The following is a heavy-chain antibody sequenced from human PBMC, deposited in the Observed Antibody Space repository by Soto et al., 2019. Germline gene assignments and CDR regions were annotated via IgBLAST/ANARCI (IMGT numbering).Heavy chain of an antibody. D-gene: IGHD3-10*01. CDR2: IGGYKGDT. Sequence: ASVKVSCKASGYTFTNYGVSWVRQAPGQGLEWMGWIGGYKGDTNYAQKLQGRVTLTTDTSASTAYMELSSLRSEDTAVYYCARGRLWFAELSTLGYWGQGTLVTVSS. J-gene: IGHJ4*02. CDR3: ARGRLWFAELSTLGY. CDR1: GYTFTNYG. V-gene: IGHV1-18*01.